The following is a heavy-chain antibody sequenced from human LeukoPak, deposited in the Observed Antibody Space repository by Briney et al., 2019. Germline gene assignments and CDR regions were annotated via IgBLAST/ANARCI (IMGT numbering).Heavy chain of an antibody. CDR3: ARLKRNRYCSSTSCPNNYYYYYYMDV. J-gene: IGHJ6*03. D-gene: IGHD2-2*01. V-gene: IGHV1-2*02. CDR1: GYTFTGYY. Sequence: ASVKVSCKASGYTFTGYYMHWVRQAPGQGLEWMGWINPNSGGTNYAQKFQGRVTMTRDTSISTAYMELSRLRSDDTAVYYRARLKRNRYCSSTSCPNNYYYYYYMDVWGKGTTVTVSS. CDR2: INPNSGGT.